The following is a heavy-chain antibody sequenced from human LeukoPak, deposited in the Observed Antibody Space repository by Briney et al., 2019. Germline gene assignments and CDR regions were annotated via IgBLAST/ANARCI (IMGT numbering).Heavy chain of an antibody. Sequence: GGSLRLSCAASGFTFRRYGMTWVRQAPGKGLDWVSSVSDSGRNTYYADSVKGRFTISRDNSRNTLHLQMNSLRAEDTAVYYCAREYHDSSGYLDYWGQGTLVTVSS. V-gene: IGHV3-23*01. CDR2: VSDSGRNT. D-gene: IGHD3-22*01. CDR3: AREYHDSSGYLDY. J-gene: IGHJ4*02. CDR1: GFTFRRYG.